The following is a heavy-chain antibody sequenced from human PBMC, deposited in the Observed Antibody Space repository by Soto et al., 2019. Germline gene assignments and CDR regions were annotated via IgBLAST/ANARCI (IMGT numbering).Heavy chain of an antibody. CDR3: ARSSSNWAYSFDF. J-gene: IGHJ4*02. CDR1: GFTFSSYS. CDR2: ITSSGTTV. V-gene: IGHV3-48*02. Sequence: EVHLVESGGGLVQPGGSLRLSCAASGFTFSSYSLNWVRQAPGKGLEWVSYITSSGTTVYYADSVRGRFTISRDNAKNSLYMQMNSLRDDDTAVYYCARSSSNWAYSFDFWGQGTLVTVSS. D-gene: IGHD6-13*01.